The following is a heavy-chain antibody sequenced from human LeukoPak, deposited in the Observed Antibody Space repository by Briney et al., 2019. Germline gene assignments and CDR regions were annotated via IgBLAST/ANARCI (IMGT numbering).Heavy chain of an antibody. Sequence: SGTLSLTCAVSGGSISSSNWWSWVRQPPGKGLEWIGEIYHSGSTNYNPSLKSRVTISVDKSKNQFSLKLSSVTAADTAVYYCARDIVVVVAPLVSGMDVWGQGTTVTVSS. CDR3: ARDIVVVVAPLVSGMDV. J-gene: IGHJ6*02. D-gene: IGHD2-15*01. V-gene: IGHV4-4*02. CDR2: IYHSGST. CDR1: GGSISSSNW.